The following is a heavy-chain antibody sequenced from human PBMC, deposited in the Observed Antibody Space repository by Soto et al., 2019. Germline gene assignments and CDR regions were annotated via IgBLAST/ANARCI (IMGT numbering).Heavy chain of an antibody. CDR1: NGSLHGLI. CDR2: INHYGTI. CDR3: ATGGGLLASRMVHFDP. Sequence: NPSETLSLTCGVYNGSLHGLIWSWTRQPPGKGLEWIGEINHYGTINYNLSLRSRLTISVDRSRNQISLNLRSVTAADTAVYYCATGGGLLASRMVHFDPWGPGTLVTVSS. D-gene: IGHD1-1*01. J-gene: IGHJ5*02. V-gene: IGHV4-34*01.